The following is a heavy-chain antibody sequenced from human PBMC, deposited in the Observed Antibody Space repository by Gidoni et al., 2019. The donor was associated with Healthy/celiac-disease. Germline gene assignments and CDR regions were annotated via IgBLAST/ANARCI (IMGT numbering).Heavy chain of an antibody. CDR3: ARDFSEMIWWELSGFDP. CDR1: GFPLSSYS. D-gene: IGHD1-26*01. Sequence: EVQLVESGGGLVKPGGSLRLSCAASGFPLSSYSMNWVRQAPGKGLEWVSSISSSSSYIYYADSVKGRFTISRDNAKNSLYLQMNSLRAEDTAVYYCARDFSEMIWWELSGFDPWGQGTLVTVSS. J-gene: IGHJ5*02. CDR2: ISSSSSYI. V-gene: IGHV3-21*01.